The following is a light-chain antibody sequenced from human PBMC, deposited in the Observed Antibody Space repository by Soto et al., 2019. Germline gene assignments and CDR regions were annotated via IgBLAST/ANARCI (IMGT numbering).Light chain of an antibody. Sequence: QSVLTQPPSMSEAPRQRVTISCSGSSFNIGNNDVSWYQQFPGKDPRLLIYSDSLLSSGVSYRCSGSKSGTSASLAISGLQSEDEADYYCAAWDETLNAVIFGGGTQLTVL. CDR3: AAWDETLNAVI. CDR2: SDS. V-gene: IGLV1-36*01. CDR1: SFNIGNND. J-gene: IGLJ2*01.